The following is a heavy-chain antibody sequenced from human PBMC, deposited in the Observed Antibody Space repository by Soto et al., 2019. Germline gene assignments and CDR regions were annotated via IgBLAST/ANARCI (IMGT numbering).Heavy chain of an antibody. CDR1: GGSISSGGYY. V-gene: IGHV4-31*03. D-gene: IGHD4-4*01. Sequence: TAETLSVTCTVSGGSISSGGYYWSWIRQHPGKGLEWIGYIYYSGSTYYNPSLKSRVTISVDTSKNQFSLKLSPVTAADTAVYYCARVTYDYSNYRPDRHEDYFDYWGQGTLVTVSS. CDR3: ARVTYDYSNYRPDRHEDYFDY. J-gene: IGHJ4*02. CDR2: IYYSGST.